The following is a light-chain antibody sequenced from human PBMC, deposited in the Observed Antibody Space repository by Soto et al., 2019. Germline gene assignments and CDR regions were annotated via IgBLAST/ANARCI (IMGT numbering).Light chain of an antibody. CDR1: SSDVGGYNY. J-gene: IGLJ3*02. V-gene: IGLV2-14*01. CDR2: EVS. CDR3: SSYTSINTWV. Sequence: QSVLTQPDSVSGSPGQSITISCTGTSSDVGGYNYVSWYQQHPGKAPKLMIYEVSNRPSGVSNRFSGSKSGNTASLTISGLQAEDEADYYCSSYTSINTWVFGGGTKLTVL.